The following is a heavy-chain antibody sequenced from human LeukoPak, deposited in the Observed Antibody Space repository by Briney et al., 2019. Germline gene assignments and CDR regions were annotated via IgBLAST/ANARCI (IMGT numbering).Heavy chain of an antibody. D-gene: IGHD6-13*01. V-gene: IGHV4-30-4*07. J-gene: IGHJ1*01. CDR1: GVSISSGSYS. CDR3: ARERIAAAGRGSYFQH. Sequence: PSETLSLTCAVSGVSISSGSYSWRWIRQPPGKGLEWIGYFHYTGSTYYNPALKSQLTISVDTSKNQFSLKLSSVTAADTAVYYCARERIAAAGRGSYFQHWGQGTLVTVSS. CDR2: FHYTGST.